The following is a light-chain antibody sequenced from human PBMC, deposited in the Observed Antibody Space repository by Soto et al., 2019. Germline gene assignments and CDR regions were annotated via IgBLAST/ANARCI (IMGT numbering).Light chain of an antibody. J-gene: IGKJ1*01. CDR3: QQYGSLGT. Sequence: EIVLTQSPGTLSLSPGERATPSCRASQSFSSSYLAWYQQKPGQAPRLLIYGTSTRATGIPDRFSGSGSQTDFTLTISRLEPEDFAVYYCQQYGSLGTFGQGTRVEIK. CDR1: QSFSSSY. CDR2: GTS. V-gene: IGKV3-20*01.